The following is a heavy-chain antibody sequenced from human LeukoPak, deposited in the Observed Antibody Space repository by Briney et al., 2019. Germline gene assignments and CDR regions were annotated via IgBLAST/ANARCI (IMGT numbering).Heavy chain of an antibody. V-gene: IGHV3-33*06. J-gene: IGHJ3*01. Sequence: GGSLRLSCVASGFIFSTYGMHWVREAPGKGLEGVAVIWCDGSDKDYADSVKGRFTISRDNSKNTVFLQINSLKAEDTAVYYCAKRSTQYSGSYFDAFDAWGQGTMVIVSS. CDR3: AKRSTQYSGSYFDAFDA. CDR2: IWCDGSDK. D-gene: IGHD1-26*01. CDR1: GFIFSTYG.